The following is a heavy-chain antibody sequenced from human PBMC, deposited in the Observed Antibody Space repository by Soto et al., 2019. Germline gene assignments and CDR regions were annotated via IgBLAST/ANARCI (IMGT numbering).Heavy chain of an antibody. D-gene: IGHD6-13*01. J-gene: IGHJ5*02. Sequence: QVQLQESGPGLVKPSQTLSLTCTVSGASISSGGYYWSWIRQHPGKGLEWIGYIYYSGSTYYNPSLKGRVTISIDTSGNQFSLKLTSGTAADTAVYFCTRSILIRQQLVPNWFDPWGQGTLVTVSS. CDR3: TRSILIRQQLVPNWFDP. V-gene: IGHV4-31*03. CDR2: IYYSGST. CDR1: GASISSGGYY.